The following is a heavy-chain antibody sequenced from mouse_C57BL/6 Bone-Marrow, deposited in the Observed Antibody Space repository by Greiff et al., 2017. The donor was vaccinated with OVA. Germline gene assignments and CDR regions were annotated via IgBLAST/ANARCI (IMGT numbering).Heavy chain of an antibody. V-gene: IGHV1-26*01. D-gene: IGHD2-1*01. Sequence: VQLQQSGPELVKPGASVKISCKASGYTFTDYYMNWVKQSHGKSLEWIGDINPNNGGTSYNQKFKGKATLTVDKSSSTAYMELRSLTSEDSAVYYCARSPNLPNAMDYWGQGTSVTVSS. CDR3: ARSPNLPNAMDY. J-gene: IGHJ4*01. CDR1: GYTFTDYY. CDR2: INPNNGGT.